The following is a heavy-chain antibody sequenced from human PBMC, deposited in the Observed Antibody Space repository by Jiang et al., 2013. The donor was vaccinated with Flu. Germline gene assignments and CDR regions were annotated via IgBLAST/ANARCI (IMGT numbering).Heavy chain of an antibody. CDR1: GFTFSSYG. J-gene: IGHJ5*02. CDR2: ISYDGSNK. Sequence: VQLVESGGGVVQPGRSLRLSCAASGFTFSSYGMHWVRQAPGKGLEWVAVISYDGSNKYYADSVKGRFTISRDNSKNTLYLQMNSLRAEDTAVYYCAKDPGSPTIAVAGINWFDPWGQGTLVTVSS. V-gene: IGHV3-30*18. D-gene: IGHD6-19*01. CDR3: AKDPGSPTIAVAGINWFDP.